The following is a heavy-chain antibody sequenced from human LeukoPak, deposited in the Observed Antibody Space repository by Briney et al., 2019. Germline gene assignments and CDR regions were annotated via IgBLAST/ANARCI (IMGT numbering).Heavy chain of an antibody. J-gene: IGHJ5*02. V-gene: IGHV1-2*06. CDR3: ARAITITFGGVIQRWFDP. CDR1: GYTFTGYY. D-gene: IGHD3-16*02. Sequence: ASVKVSCKASGYTFTGYYMHWVRQAPGQGLEWMGRINPNSGGTNYAQKFQGRVTMTGDTSISTAYMVLSRLRSDDTAVYYCARAITITFGGVIQRWFDPWGQGTLVTVSS. CDR2: INPNSGGT.